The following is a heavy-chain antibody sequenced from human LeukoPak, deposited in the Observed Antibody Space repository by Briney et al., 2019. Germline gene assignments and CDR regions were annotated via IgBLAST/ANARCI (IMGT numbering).Heavy chain of an antibody. CDR1: GFTFSNYS. Sequence: GGPLRLSCAASGFTFSNYSMNWVRQAPGKGLEWVSSISSSGSYIYYADSVKGRFTISRDNAKNSLYLQMNSLRAEDTAVYYCARGLYSSSWYSVPIDYWGQGALVTVSS. CDR3: ARGLYSSSWYSVPIDY. D-gene: IGHD6-13*01. V-gene: IGHV3-21*01. CDR2: ISSSGSYI. J-gene: IGHJ4*02.